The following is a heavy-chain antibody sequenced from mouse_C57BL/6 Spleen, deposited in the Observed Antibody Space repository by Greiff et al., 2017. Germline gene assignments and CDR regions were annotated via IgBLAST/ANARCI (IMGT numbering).Heavy chain of an antibody. CDR2: IRNKANGYTT. CDR3: ARSLYGNYIDY. V-gene: IGHV7-3*01. Sequence: EVQLQQSGGGLVQPGGSLSLSCAASGFTFTDYYMSWVRQPPGKALEWLGFIRNKANGYTTEYSASVKGRFTISRDNSQSILYLQMNALRAEDSATYYCARSLYGNYIDYWGQGTTLTVSS. D-gene: IGHD2-1*01. J-gene: IGHJ2*01. CDR1: GFTFTDYY.